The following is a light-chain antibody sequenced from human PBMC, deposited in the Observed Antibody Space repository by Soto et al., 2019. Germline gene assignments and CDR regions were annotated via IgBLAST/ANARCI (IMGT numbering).Light chain of an antibody. CDR2: EVS. CDR1: SSDVGNYKY. Sequence: QSALAQPASVSGSPGQSITISCTGTSSDVGNYKYVSWYQQHPGKAPKLMIYEVSNRPSGVSNRFSGSKSGNTASLTISGLQAEDEADYYCSSYTTSSTSVFGTGTKVTVL. CDR3: SSYTTSSTSV. V-gene: IGLV2-14*01. J-gene: IGLJ1*01.